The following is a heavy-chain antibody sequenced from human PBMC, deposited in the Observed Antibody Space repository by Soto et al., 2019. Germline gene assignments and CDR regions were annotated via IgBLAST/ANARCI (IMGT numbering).Heavy chain of an antibody. J-gene: IGHJ5*02. Sequence: QVQLVQSGAEVKKPGSSVKVSCKASGGTFSIYTISWVRQAPGQGLEWMGGSANSAQKVQGRLTVTADESTSTVYLELSSRTSEDTAVYNCAREGPPDIAWFDPWGQGTLVSVSS. D-gene: IGHD2-15*01. CDR3: AREGPPDIAWFDP. V-gene: IGHV1-69*01. CDR2: SA. CDR1: GGTFSIYT.